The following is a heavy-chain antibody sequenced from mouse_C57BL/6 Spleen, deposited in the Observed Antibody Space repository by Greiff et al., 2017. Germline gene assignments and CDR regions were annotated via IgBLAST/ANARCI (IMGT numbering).Heavy chain of an antibody. CDR1: GYTFTSYW. CDR3: ARGGHYDLYYCDY. Sequence: QVQLQQPGAELVRPGTSVKLSCKASGYTFTSYWMHWVKQRPGQGLEWIGVIDPSDSYTNYNQKFKGKATLTVDTSSSTAYMQLSSLTSEDSAVYYCARGGHYDLYYCDYWGQGTTLTVSS. V-gene: IGHV1-59*01. J-gene: IGHJ2*01. D-gene: IGHD2-4*01. CDR2: IDPSDSYT.